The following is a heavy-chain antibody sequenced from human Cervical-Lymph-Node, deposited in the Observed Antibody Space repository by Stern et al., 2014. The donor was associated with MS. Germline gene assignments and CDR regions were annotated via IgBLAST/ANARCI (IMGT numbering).Heavy chain of an antibody. Sequence: VQLVQSGAEVKKPGSSVNVSCKASGGTFTSFSINCGRQVPGQSLEWMGGIIPIFDTPNLAQKFQGRVTITADSSTSTVYMALNSLRSDDTAVYYCVLPSKVTTAAFDVWGRGTMVTVSS. D-gene: IGHD4-17*01. V-gene: IGHV1-69*06. CDR2: IIPIFDTP. CDR3: VLPSKVTTAAFDV. CDR1: GGTFTSFS. J-gene: IGHJ3*01.